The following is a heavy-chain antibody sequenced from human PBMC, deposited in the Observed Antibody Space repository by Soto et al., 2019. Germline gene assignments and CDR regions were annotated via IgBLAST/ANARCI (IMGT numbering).Heavy chain of an antibody. CDR1: GYTFSSNG. J-gene: IGHJ4*02. CDR3: ARLHGYSSGWYDY. D-gene: IGHD6-19*01. Sequence: QVQLVQSGAEVKKPGASVKVSCKASGYTFSSNGVSWVRQAPGQGLEWMGWISTFNGNAHFAQKFQGRVTMTTDTSTNTAYMELRSLSSDDTAVYYCARLHGYSSGWYDYWGQGNLVTVSS. CDR2: ISTFNGNA. V-gene: IGHV1-18*04.